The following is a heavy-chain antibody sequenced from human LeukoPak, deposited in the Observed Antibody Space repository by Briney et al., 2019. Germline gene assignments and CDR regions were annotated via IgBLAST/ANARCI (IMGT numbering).Heavy chain of an antibody. CDR3: ARGVYPTQLEHLYGMDV. CDR2: ISYDGSNK. J-gene: IGHJ6*02. V-gene: IGHV3-30-3*01. Sequence: GRSLRLSCAASGFTFSSYAMHWVRQAPGKGLEWVAVISYDGSNKYYADSVKGRFTISRDSSKNTLYLQMNSLRAEDTAVYYCARGVYPTQLEHLYGMDVWGQGTTVTVSS. D-gene: IGHD1/OR15-1a*01. CDR1: GFTFSSYA.